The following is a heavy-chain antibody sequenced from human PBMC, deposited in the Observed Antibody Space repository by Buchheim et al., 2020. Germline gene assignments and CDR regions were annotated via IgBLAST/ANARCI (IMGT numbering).Heavy chain of an antibody. J-gene: IGHJ4*02. CDR3: ARRSTSGNFDY. V-gene: IGHV4-31*03. Sequence: QVQLQESGPGLVKPSQTLSLTCTVSGDSISSGDYCCTWVRQHPGKGLEWIGYLYYSGNTYYNPSLKSRVTISVDTSKKQFFLKLSSVTAADTAVYYCARRSTSGNFDYWGQGTL. CDR1: GDSISSGDYC. D-gene: IGHD6-13*01. CDR2: LYYSGNT.